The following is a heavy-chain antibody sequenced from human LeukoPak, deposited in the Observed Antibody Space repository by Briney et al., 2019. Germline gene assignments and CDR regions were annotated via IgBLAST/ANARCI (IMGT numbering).Heavy chain of an antibody. CDR1: GFTFSTYW. D-gene: IGHD1-1*01. Sequence: GGSLRLSCGASGFTFSTYWMNWVRQAPGKGLVWVSHINGDGSNTNYADSVKGRFTISRDNAKNSLYLQMNSLRAEDTAVYYCARFKWNQYYFDYWGQGTLVTVSS. CDR2: INGDGSNT. J-gene: IGHJ4*02. V-gene: IGHV3-74*01. CDR3: ARFKWNQYYFDY.